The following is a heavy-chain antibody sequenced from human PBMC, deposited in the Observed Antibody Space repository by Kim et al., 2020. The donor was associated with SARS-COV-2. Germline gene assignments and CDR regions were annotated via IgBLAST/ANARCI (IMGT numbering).Heavy chain of an antibody. CDR2: ISWNSDSI. Sequence: GGSLRLSCAASGFTFDDYAMHWVRQAPGKGLEWVSGISWNSDSIGYADSVKGRFTISRDSVKNSLYLRMNSLRAEDTALYYCAKDMGATPLARFDPWGQGTLVTVSA. J-gene: IGHJ5*02. V-gene: IGHV3-9*01. D-gene: IGHD1-26*01. CDR1: GFTFDDYA. CDR3: AKDMGATPLARFDP.